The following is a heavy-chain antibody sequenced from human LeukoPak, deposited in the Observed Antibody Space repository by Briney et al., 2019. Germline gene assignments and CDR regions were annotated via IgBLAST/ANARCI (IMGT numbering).Heavy chain of an antibody. J-gene: IGHJ4*02. CDR1: GFTFNSYG. CDR2: ISYDGSNK. Sequence: GGSLRLSCAASGFTFNSYGMHWVRQAPGKGLEWVAVISYDGSNKYYADSVKGRFTISRDNAKNSLYLQMNSLRAEDTAVYYCARDKSSAPGFDYWGQGTLVTVSS. V-gene: IGHV3-30*03. CDR3: ARDKSSAPGFDY.